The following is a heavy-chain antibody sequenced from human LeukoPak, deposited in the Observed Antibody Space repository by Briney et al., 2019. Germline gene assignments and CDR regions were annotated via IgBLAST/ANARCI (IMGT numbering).Heavy chain of an antibody. V-gene: IGHV1-2*02. CDR3: ARSNLEWLFSLAY. Sequence: ASVKVSCKASGYTFTGHYMHWVRQAPGQGLEWMGWINPNSGGTNYAQKFQGRVTMTRDTSISTAYMELSRLRSDDTAVYYCARSNLEWLFSLAYWGQGTLVTVSS. J-gene: IGHJ4*02. CDR2: INPNSGGT. CDR1: GYTFTGHY. D-gene: IGHD3-3*01.